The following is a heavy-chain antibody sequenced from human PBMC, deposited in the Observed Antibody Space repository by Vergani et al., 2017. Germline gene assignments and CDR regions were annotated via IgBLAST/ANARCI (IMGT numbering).Heavy chain of an antibody. V-gene: IGHV3-9*01. CDR1: GFTFDDYA. CDR2: ISWNSAGI. D-gene: IGHD1-26*01. J-gene: IGHJ4*02. Sequence: EVQLVESGGGLVQPGRSLRLSCAASGFTFDDYAMHWVRQAPGKGLEWVSGISWNSAGIAYADSVKGRFTISRDNAKNSLYLQMNSLRAEDTGLYFCAKDHNSYSGSDYWGQGTLVTVSS. CDR3: AKDHNSYSGSDY.